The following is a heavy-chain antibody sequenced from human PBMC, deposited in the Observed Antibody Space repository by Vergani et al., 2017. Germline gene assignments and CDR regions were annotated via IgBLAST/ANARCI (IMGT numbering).Heavy chain of an antibody. CDR3: ATYCSSTSCYLGEDHGY. V-gene: IGHV5-51*01. Sequence: EVQLVQSGAEVKKPGESLKISCKGSGYSFTSYWIGWVRQMPGKGLEWMGIIYPGDSDTRYSPSFQGQDTISADKSISTAYLQWSSLKASDTAMYYCATYCSSTSCYLGEDHGYWGQGTLVTVSS. J-gene: IGHJ4*02. D-gene: IGHD2-2*01. CDR2: IYPGDSDT. CDR1: GYSFTSYW.